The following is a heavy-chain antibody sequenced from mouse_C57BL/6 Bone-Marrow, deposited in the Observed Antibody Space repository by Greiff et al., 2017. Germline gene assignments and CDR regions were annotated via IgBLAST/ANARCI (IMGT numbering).Heavy chain of an antibody. CDR1: GYTFTDYE. CDR3: TRGGTTVVAG. J-gene: IGHJ2*01. D-gene: IGHD1-1*01. V-gene: IGHV1-15*01. Sequence: QVQLKQSGAELVRPGASVTLSCKASGYTFTDYEMHWVKQTPVHGLEWIGAIDPETGGTAYNQKFKGKAILTADKSSSTAYMELRSLTSEDSAVDYCTRGGTTVVAGWGQGTTLTVSS. CDR2: IDPETGGT.